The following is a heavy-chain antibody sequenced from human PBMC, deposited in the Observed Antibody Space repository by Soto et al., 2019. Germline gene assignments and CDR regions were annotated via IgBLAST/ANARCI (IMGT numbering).Heavy chain of an antibody. CDR3: ARTYYYGSGSYSYNWFAP. CDR2: IYHSGST. Sequence: QVQLQESGPGLVKPSGTLSLTCAVSSGSISSSNWWSWVRQPPGKGLEWIGEIYHSGSTNYNPSLKSRVTISVDKSENQFSLKLSSVTAADTAVYYCARTYYYGSGSYSYNWFAPWGQGTLVTVSS. J-gene: IGHJ5*02. V-gene: IGHV4-4*02. CDR1: SGSISSSNW. D-gene: IGHD3-10*01.